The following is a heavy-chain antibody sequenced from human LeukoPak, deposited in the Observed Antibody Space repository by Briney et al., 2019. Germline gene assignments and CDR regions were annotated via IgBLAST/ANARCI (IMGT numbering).Heavy chain of an antibody. CDR2: ISSSGSTI. J-gene: IGHJ4*02. D-gene: IGHD6-19*01. V-gene: IGHV3-11*04. CDR3: AKDRPIAVAGPSGGPFDY. Sequence: PGRSLRLSCAASGFTFSDYYMSWNRQAPGKGLEWVSYISSSGSTIYYADSVKGRFTISRDNSKNTLYLQMNSLRAEDTAVYYCAKDRPIAVAGPSGGPFDYWGQGTLVTVSS. CDR1: GFTFSDYY.